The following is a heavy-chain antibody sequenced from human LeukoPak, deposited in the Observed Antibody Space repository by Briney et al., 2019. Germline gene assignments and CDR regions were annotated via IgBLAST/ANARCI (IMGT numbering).Heavy chain of an antibody. CDR3: AKDAQRGFDYSNSLGE. CDR2: IWSDGTEK. J-gene: IGHJ4*02. Sequence: GGSLRLSCAASGFTYSHYGMHWVRQAPGKGLEWVAVIWSDGTEKYYGDAVKGRFTISRDNSRNTLYLQMNSLRGEDTAVYYCAKDAQRGFDYSNSLGEWGEGTLVTVSS. D-gene: IGHD4-11*01. V-gene: IGHV3-33*06. CDR1: GFTYSHYG.